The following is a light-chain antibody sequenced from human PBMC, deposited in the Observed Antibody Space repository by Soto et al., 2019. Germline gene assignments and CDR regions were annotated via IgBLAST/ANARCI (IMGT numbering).Light chain of an antibody. J-gene: IGKJ4*01. V-gene: IGKV1-12*01. CDR1: QGISSW. CDR2: TGS. Sequence: DIQMTQSPSSVSASVGDRVSITCRARQGISSWLAWYQQKPGRAPNLLIYTGSSLQSGVPSRFSGTGSGTDFTLTISSLQHEDVATYYCQQANSFPLTFGGGTKVEIK. CDR3: QQANSFPLT.